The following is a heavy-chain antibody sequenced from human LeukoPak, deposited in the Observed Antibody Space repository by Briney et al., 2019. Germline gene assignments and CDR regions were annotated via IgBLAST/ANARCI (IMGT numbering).Heavy chain of an antibody. CDR1: GYTFINYG. V-gene: IGHV1-18*04. Sequence: ASVKVSCKASGYTFINYGFTWVRQAPGQGLEWMGWISGYNGNTNYLQKFQGRVTMTTDTSTITVYMELRSLSSDDTAVYYCARVSTNSRVGGYDPQWYFDLWGRGTLVTVSS. J-gene: IGHJ2*01. D-gene: IGHD5-12*01. CDR3: ARVSTNSRVGGYDPQWYFDL. CDR2: ISGYNGNT.